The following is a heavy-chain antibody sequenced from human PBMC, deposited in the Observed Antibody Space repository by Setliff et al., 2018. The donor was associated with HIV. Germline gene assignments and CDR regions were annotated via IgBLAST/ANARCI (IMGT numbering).Heavy chain of an antibody. J-gene: IGHJ6*03. D-gene: IGHD3-10*01. Sequence: ASVKVSCKASGGTFSSYAISWVRQAPGQGLEWMGGIIPIFGTANYAQKFQGRVTITADESTSTAYMELSSLRSEDTAVYYCARGLGVRGVYYYYFMAVWGKGTTVT. CDR1: GGTFSSYA. CDR2: IIPIFGTA. V-gene: IGHV1-69*13. CDR3: ARGLGVRGVYYYYFMAV.